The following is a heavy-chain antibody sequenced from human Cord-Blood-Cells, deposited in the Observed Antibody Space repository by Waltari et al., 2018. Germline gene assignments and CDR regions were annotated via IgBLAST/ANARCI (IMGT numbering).Heavy chain of an antibody. CDR2: IYYRGST. J-gene: IGHJ2*01. V-gene: IGHV4-59*01. CDR3: ARVERGYCSGGSCYYWYFDL. Sequence: QVQLQESGPGLVKPSETLSLTCTVSGGSISSYYWSWIRQPPGKGLEWIGYIYYRGSTSYNPSLESRVTISVDTSKNQFSLKLSSVTAADTAVYYCARVERGYCSGGSCYYWYFDLWGRGTLVTVSS. CDR1: GGSISSYY. D-gene: IGHD2-15*01.